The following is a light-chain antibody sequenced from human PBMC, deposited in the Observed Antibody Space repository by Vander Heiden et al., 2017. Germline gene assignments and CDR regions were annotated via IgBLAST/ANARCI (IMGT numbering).Light chain of an antibody. CDR3: AAWDDSLSGPV. CDR1: SSNIGSNY. Sequence: QSVLTQPPSASGTHGRRVTISCSGSSSNIGSNYVYWYQQLPGTAPKLLIYRNNQRPSGVPDRFSGSKSGTSASLAISGLLSEDEADYYCAAWDDSLSGPVFGGGTKLTVL. CDR2: RNN. V-gene: IGLV1-47*01. J-gene: IGLJ3*02.